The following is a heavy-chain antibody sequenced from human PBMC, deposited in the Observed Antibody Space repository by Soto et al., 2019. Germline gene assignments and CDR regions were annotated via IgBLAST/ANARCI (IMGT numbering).Heavy chain of an antibody. V-gene: IGHV2-70*01. CDR3: ARIRNTRGSGWYYFDY. CDR1: GFSLNTSGMC. Sequence: KSGPTLVNPTQTLTLTCTFSGFSLNTSGMCVSWIRQPPGKALEWLALIDWGDEKYYSTSLKTRLTISKDTSKNQVVLTMTNMDPVDTATYYCARIRNTRGSGWYYFDYWGQGTLVTVSS. D-gene: IGHD6-19*01. J-gene: IGHJ4*02. CDR2: IDWGDEK.